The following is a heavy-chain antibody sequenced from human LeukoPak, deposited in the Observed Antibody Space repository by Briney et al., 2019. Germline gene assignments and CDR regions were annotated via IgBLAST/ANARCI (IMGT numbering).Heavy chain of an antibody. CDR2: IYTSGST. Sequence: SETLSLTCTVSGGPISSYYWSWIPQPAGKGLEWIGRIYTSGSTNYNPSLKSRVTISVDTSKNQFSLKLSSVTAADTAVYYCARENGGYYYYYMDVWGKGTTVTISS. CDR3: ARENGGYYYYYMDV. V-gene: IGHV4-4*07. D-gene: IGHD2-8*01. CDR1: GGPISSYY. J-gene: IGHJ6*03.